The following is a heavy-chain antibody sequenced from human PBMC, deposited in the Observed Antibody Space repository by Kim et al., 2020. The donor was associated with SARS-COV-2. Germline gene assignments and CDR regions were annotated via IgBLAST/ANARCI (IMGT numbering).Heavy chain of an antibody. Sequence: GGSLRLSCATSGFTFSNYAMSWVRQAPGKGPEWVSGIGGSGVSTYYADSVKGRFTISRDNSKNMIILQMHRLRAEDTAVYYCAKDGCSGGSCYSGGAFDMWGQGTMVTVS. J-gene: IGHJ3*02. V-gene: IGHV3-23*01. CDR3: AKDGCSGGSCYSGGAFDM. CDR2: IGGSGVST. CDR1: GFTFSNYA. D-gene: IGHD2-15*01.